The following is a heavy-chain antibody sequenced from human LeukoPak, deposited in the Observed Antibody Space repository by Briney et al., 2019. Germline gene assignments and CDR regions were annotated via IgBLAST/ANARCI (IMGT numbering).Heavy chain of an antibody. CDR1: GFTFSTYW. Sequence: GGSLRLSCAASGFTFSTYWIHWVRQAPGKGVVWVSRINTDGSTTNYADSVKGRFTISRDNAKNSLYLQMNSLRAEDTAVYYCARDLIAAAGTNWFDPWGQGTLVTVSS. CDR3: ARDLIAAAGTNWFDP. D-gene: IGHD6-13*01. J-gene: IGHJ5*02. V-gene: IGHV3-74*01. CDR2: INTDGSTT.